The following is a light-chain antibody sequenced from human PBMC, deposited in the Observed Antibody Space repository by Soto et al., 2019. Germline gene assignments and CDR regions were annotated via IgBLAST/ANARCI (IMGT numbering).Light chain of an antibody. Sequence: QSVLTQPASVSGSPGQSITISCTGSSSNIGSNTVNWYQQLPGTARKLLIYSNNQRPSGVPDRSSGSKSGTSAALAISVLQSEDEADYDCAAWDDSLNGYVFGTGTKVTVL. CDR2: SNN. CDR1: SSNIGSNT. CDR3: AAWDDSLNGYV. J-gene: IGLJ1*01. V-gene: IGLV1-44*01.